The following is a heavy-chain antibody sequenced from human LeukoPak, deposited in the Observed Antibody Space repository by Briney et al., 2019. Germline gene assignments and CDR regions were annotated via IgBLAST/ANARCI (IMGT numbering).Heavy chain of an antibody. CDR2: IYYSGST. J-gene: IGHJ4*02. Sequence: SETLSLTCTVSGGSISSYYWSWIRQPPGKGLEWIGYIYYSGSTNYNPSLKSRVTISVDTSKNQFSLKLSSVTAADTAVYYCARLEWYSSGCYWGQGTLVTVSS. V-gene: IGHV4-59*01. CDR3: ARLEWYSSGCY. D-gene: IGHD6-19*01. CDR1: GGSISSYY.